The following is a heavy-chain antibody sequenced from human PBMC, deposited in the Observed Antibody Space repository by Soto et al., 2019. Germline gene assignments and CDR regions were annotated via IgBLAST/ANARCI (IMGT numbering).Heavy chain of an antibody. J-gene: IGHJ4*02. V-gene: IGHV3-23*01. Sequence: GGSLTLYCAASGFTFCSYTMNWVRQAPGKGLGWVSAITGSADATSYADSVQGRFTISRDNSKNTLYLQMNSLRADDTAVYYCARLPGSKLGYFDPWGQGTLVTVSS. CDR1: GFTFCSYT. CDR3: ARLPGSKLGYFDP. CDR2: ITGSADAT. D-gene: IGHD7-27*01.